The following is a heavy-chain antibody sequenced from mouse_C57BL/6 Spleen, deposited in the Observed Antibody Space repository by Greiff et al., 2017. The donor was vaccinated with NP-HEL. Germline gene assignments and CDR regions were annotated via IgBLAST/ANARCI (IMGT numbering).Heavy chain of an antibody. J-gene: IGHJ4*01. D-gene: IGHD2-4*01. Sequence: VQLQQSGPELVKPGASVKISCKASGYTFTDYYMNWVKQSHGKSLEWIGDINPNNGGTSYNQKFKGKATLTVDKSSSTAYMELRSLTSEDSAVYYCARRGPDIYYDYPYYAMDYWGQGTSVTVSS. V-gene: IGHV1-26*01. CDR3: ARRGPDIYYDYPYYAMDY. CDR2: INPNNGGT. CDR1: GYTFTDYY.